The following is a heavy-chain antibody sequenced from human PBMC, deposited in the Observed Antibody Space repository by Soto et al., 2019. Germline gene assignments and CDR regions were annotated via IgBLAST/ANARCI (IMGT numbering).Heavy chain of an antibody. J-gene: IGHJ5*02. CDR3: ARGIAAAGSVLHWVYREFDP. Sequence: SETLSLTCAVYGGSFSGYYWSWIRQPPGKGLEWIGEINHSGSTNYNPSLKSRVTISVDTSKNQFSLKLSSVTAADTAVYYCARGIAAAGSVLHWVYREFDPWGQGTLVTVSS. CDR1: GGSFSGYY. V-gene: IGHV4-34*01. D-gene: IGHD6-13*01. CDR2: INHSGST.